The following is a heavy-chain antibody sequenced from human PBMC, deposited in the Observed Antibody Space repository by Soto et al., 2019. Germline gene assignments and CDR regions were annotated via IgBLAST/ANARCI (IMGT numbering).Heavy chain of an antibody. CDR1: GFTFSNNA. CDR2: ISYDGSNK. Sequence: GGSLRLSCAASGFTFSNNAMDWVRQAPGKGLEWVAVISYDGSNKYIAESVKGRFTISRDNSKNTLFLQMNSLRAEDTAVYYCARGRRFLEWLQTDFDYWGQGTLVTVSS. D-gene: IGHD3-3*01. J-gene: IGHJ4*02. V-gene: IGHV3-30-3*01. CDR3: ARGRRFLEWLQTDFDY.